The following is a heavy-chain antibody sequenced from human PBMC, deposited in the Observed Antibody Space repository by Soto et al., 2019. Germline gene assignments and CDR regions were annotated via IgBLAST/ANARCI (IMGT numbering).Heavy chain of an antibody. V-gene: IGHV4-39*01. Sequence: QQQLQESGPGLVKPWETLSLTCSVSGDSISSSSYYWDWIRQPPGKGLEWIGTINYRGSTYYNPSLQSRVTISGDTSKKQFSLKVSSVTAADTAVYYCASLYGDYVPYWGQGILVSVSS. D-gene: IGHD4-17*01. J-gene: IGHJ4*02. CDR3: ASLYGDYVPY. CDR1: GDSISSSSYY. CDR2: INYRGST.